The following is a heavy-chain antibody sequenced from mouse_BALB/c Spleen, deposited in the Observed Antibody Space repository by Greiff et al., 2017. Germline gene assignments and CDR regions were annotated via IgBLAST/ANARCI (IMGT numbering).Heavy chain of an antibody. CDR2: ISSGGST. CDR3: ARVVATSYYYAMDD. Sequence: EVKLMESGGGLVKPGGSLKLSCAASGFTFSSYAMSWVRQTPEKRLEWVASISSGGSTYYPDSVKGRFTISRDNARNILYLQMSSLRSEDTAMYYCARVVATSYYYAMDDWGQGTSVTVSS. J-gene: IGHJ4*01. CDR1: GFTFSSYA. V-gene: IGHV5-6-5*01. D-gene: IGHD1-1*01.